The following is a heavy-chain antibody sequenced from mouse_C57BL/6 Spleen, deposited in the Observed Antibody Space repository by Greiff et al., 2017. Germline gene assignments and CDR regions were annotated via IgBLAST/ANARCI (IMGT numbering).Heavy chain of an antibody. Sequence: VQLQQSVAELVRPGASVKLSCTASGFNIKNTYMHWVKQRPEQGLEWIGRIDPANGNTKYAPKFQGKATITADTSSNTAYLQLSSLTSEDTAIYYGARNSYYYGSNPHAMDYWGQGTSVTVSS. CDR2: IDPANGNT. CDR1: GFNIKNTY. J-gene: IGHJ4*01. V-gene: IGHV14-3*01. D-gene: IGHD1-1*01. CDR3: ARNSYYYGSNPHAMDY.